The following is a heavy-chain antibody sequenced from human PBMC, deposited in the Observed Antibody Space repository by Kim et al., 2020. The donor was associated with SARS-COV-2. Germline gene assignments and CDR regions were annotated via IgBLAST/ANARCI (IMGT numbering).Heavy chain of an antibody. CDR2: IYYSGST. V-gene: IGHV4-31*03. J-gene: IGHJ4*02. Sequence: SETLSLTCTVSGGSISSGGYYWSWIRQHPGKGLEWIGYIYYSGSTYYNPSLKSRVTISVDTSKNQFSLKLSSVTAADTAVYYCAIARVSAMIVVGSFDYWGQGTLVTVSS. CDR3: AIARVSAMIVVGSFDY. CDR1: GGSISSGGYY. D-gene: IGHD3-22*01.